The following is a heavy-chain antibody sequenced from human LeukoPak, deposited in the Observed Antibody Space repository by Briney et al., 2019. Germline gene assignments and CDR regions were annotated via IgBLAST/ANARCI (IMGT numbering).Heavy chain of an antibody. V-gene: IGHV4-59*01. CDR3: ARGGGYSGYDSYYGMDV. D-gene: IGHD5-12*01. CDR1: GGSISSYY. Sequence: SETLSLTCTVSGGSISSYYWSWIRQPPGEGREWIGYIYYSGSTNYNPSLKSRVTISVDTSKNQFSLKLSSVTAADTAVYYCARGGGYSGYDSYYGMDVWGQGTTVTVSS. CDR2: IYYSGST. J-gene: IGHJ6*02.